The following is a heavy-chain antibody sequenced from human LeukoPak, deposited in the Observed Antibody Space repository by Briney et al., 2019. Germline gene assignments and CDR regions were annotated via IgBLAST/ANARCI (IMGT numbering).Heavy chain of an antibody. Sequence: PSETLSLTCSLSGGSITNYYWSWIRQPPGKGLEWIAWIYSSGNTDYNPSLKSPVTISIDTSKNQFSLKLSSVTAADTAVYYCARQSTTALDYWGQGTLVTVSS. J-gene: IGHJ4*02. V-gene: IGHV4-59*08. CDR1: GGSITNYY. CDR3: ARQSTTALDY. CDR2: IYSSGNT. D-gene: IGHD4-17*01.